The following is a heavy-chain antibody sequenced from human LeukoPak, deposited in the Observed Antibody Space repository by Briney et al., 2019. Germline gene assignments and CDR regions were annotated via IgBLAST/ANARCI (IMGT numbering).Heavy chain of an antibody. CDR1: GYSISSGYY. D-gene: IGHD1-26*01. CDR3: AREIGRGSYADY. J-gene: IGHJ4*02. Sequence: PSETLSLTCTVSGYSISSGYYWGWIRQPPGKGLEWIGSIYHSRSTYYNPSLKSRVTISVDTSKNQFSLKLSSVTAADTAVYYCAREIGRGSYADYWGQGTLVTVSS. V-gene: IGHV4-38-2*02. CDR2: IYHSRST.